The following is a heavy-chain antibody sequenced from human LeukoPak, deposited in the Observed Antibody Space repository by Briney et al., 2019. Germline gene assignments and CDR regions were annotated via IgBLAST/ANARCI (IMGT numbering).Heavy chain of an antibody. V-gene: IGHV3-23*01. D-gene: IGHD2-2*01. CDR1: GFTFSNYA. CDR2: ISGSGGNT. CDR3: AKPPRYCISTSCSIFYGMDV. J-gene: IGHJ6*02. Sequence: GASLRLSCVASGFTFSNYAMSWVRQAPGKGLEWVSTISGSGGNTYFADSVKRRFTISRDNSKNTLYLQMTSLRAEDTAVYYCAKPPRYCISTSCSIFYGMDVWGQGTTVTVSS.